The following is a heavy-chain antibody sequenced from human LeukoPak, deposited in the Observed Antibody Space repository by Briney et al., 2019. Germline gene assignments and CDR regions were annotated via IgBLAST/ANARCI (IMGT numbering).Heavy chain of an antibody. CDR2: VSHSGSI. Sequence: SETLSLTCTVSGGSISSSSYSWGWIRQPPGKGLEWIGSVSHSGSINYDPSLKNRVTISVDTSKNQFSLKLSSVTAADTAVYYCWAIATTIKLDFWGQGTLVTVSS. CDR3: WAIATTIKLDF. D-gene: IGHD5-12*01. J-gene: IGHJ4*02. CDR1: GGSISSSSYS. V-gene: IGHV4-39*01.